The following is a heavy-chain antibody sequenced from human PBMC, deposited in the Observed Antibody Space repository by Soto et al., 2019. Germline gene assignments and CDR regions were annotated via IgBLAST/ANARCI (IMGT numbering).Heavy chain of an antibody. J-gene: IGHJ6*02. CDR1: GFTFSSYA. CDR2: ISYDGSNK. CDR3: AGGVRDSSWLLYYYYGMDV. Sequence: PGGSLRLSCAASGFTFSSYAMHWVRQAPGKGLEWVAVISYDGSNKYYADSVKGRFTISRDNSKNTLYLQMNSLRAEDTAVYYCAGGVRDSSWLLYYYYGMDVWGQGTTVTVSS. D-gene: IGHD6-13*01. V-gene: IGHV3-30-3*01.